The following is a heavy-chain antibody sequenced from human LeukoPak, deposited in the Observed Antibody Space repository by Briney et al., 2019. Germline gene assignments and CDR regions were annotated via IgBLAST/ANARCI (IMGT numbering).Heavy chain of an antibody. CDR2: IRYDGSNK. CDR3: ARYPDSSGYYSLDY. D-gene: IGHD3-22*01. Sequence: GGSLRLSCAASGFTFDDYAMHWVRQAPGKGLEWVAFIRYDGSNKYYAGSVKGRFTISRDNSKNTLYLQMNSLRAEDTALYYCARYPDSSGYYSLDYWGQGTLVTVSS. J-gene: IGHJ4*02. CDR1: GFTFDDYA. V-gene: IGHV3-33*08.